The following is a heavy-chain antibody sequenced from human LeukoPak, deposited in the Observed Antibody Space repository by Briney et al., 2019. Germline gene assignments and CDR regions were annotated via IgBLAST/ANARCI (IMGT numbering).Heavy chain of an antibody. CDR2: INPNSGGT. CDR1: GYTFTDYY. Sequence: ASVKVSCKASGYTFTDYYMHWVRQAPGQGLEWMGWINPNSGGTNYAQKFQGRVTMTRDTSISTAYMELSRLRSDDTAVYYCARDARDYDILTGYLYFDYWGQGTLVTVSS. V-gene: IGHV1-2*02. CDR3: ARDARDYDILTGYLYFDY. D-gene: IGHD3-9*01. J-gene: IGHJ4*02.